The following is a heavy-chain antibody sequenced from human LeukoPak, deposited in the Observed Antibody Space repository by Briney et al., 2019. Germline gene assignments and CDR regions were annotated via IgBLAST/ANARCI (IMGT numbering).Heavy chain of an antibody. CDR2: IIPIFGTA. V-gene: IGHV1-69*13. Sequence: SVKVSCKASGGTFSSYAISWVRQAPGQGLEWMGGIIPIFGTANYAQKFQGRVTITADESTSTAYMELSSLRSEDTAVYYCARDSRDYGSGSSQYYFDYWGQGTLSPSPQ. CDR1: GGTFSSYA. CDR3: ARDSRDYGSGSSQYYFDY. D-gene: IGHD3-10*01. J-gene: IGHJ4*02.